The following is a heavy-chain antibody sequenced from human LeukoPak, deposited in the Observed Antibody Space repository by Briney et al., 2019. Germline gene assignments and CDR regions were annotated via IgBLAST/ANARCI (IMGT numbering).Heavy chain of an antibody. CDR1: GGSVSSGDYY. Sequence: SQTLSLTCTVSGGSVSSGDYYWSWIRQPPGKGLEWIGYIYYSGSTYYNPSLKSRVTISVDTSRNQFSLKLSSVTAADTAVYYCARDYYDSSGYYFDYWGQGTLVTVSS. V-gene: IGHV4-30-4*01. D-gene: IGHD3-22*01. J-gene: IGHJ4*02. CDR2: IYYSGST. CDR3: ARDYYDSSGYYFDY.